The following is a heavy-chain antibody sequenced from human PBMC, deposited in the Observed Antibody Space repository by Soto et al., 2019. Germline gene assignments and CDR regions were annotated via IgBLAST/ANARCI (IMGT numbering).Heavy chain of an antibody. CDR3: GTCSSTGCHMGGDY. CDR2: ISFDGNNK. CDR1: GFTFISYA. Sequence: QVQLVESGGSVVPPGRSLRLACAAYGFTFISYALHWVRQAPGRGLEWVALISFDGNNKYYANSVKGRCTISRDDSKNTLCLQKSSLRAEDTGVYYRGTCSSTGCHMGGDYWRQGSPVGVSS. D-gene: IGHD2-2*02. J-gene: IGHJ4*02. V-gene: IGHV3-30-3*01.